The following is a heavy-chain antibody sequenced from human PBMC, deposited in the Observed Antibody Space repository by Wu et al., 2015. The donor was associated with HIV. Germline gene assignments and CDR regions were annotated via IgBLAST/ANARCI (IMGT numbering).Heavy chain of an antibody. V-gene: IGHV1-46*01. CDR3: ARGGVYGVNVGDYSYYYYIDV. CDR1: GNTFTSYY. CDR2: INPSGGST. D-gene: IGHD4-23*01. Sequence: QLQLGQSGAEVKKPGASVKVSCKASGNTFTSYYMHWVRQAPGQGLEWMGIINPSGGSTSYAQKFQGRVTMTRDTSTSTVYMELRSLRSDDTAVYYCARGGVYGVNVGDYSYYYYIDVWGKGTTVTVSS. J-gene: IGHJ6*03.